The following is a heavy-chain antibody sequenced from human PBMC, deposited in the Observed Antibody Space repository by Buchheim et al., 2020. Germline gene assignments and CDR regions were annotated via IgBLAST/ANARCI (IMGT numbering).Heavy chain of an antibody. Sequence: QVQLVESGGGVVQPGRSLRLSCAASGFTFSSYAMHWVRQAPGKGLEWVAVISYDGSNKYYADSVKGRFTISRDNSKNTLYLQMNSLRAEDTAVYYCARGAYKPGIFGVLYRPGWDYWGQGTL. J-gene: IGHJ4*02. CDR2: ISYDGSNK. CDR1: GFTFSSYA. CDR3: ARGAYKPGIFGVLYRPGWDY. D-gene: IGHD3-3*01. V-gene: IGHV3-30*04.